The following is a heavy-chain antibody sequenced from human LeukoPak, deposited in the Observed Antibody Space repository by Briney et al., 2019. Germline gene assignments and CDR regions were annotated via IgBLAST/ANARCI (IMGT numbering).Heavy chain of an antibody. CDR1: GGSLTGYS. J-gene: IGHJ6*03. CDR3: ARGRATPPRLFFDYYFMDV. CDR2: INQVERT. V-gene: IGHV4-34*01. Sequence: PSETLSLTCAVHGGSLTGYSWAWVRQSPGEGLEWIGEINQVERTIYSPSLESRVSISLEASRNQFFLQLTSVAAADTAMYYCARGRATPPRLFFDYYFMDVWGPGTPVTVSS. D-gene: IGHD2-15*01.